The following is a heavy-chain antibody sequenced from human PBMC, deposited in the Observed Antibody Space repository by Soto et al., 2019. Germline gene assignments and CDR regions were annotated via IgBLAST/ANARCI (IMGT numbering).Heavy chain of an antibody. D-gene: IGHD6-6*01. Sequence: SVKVSCKASGGTFSSYAISWVRQAPGQGLEWMGGIIPIFGTANYAQKFQGRVTITADESTSTAYMELSSLRSEDTAVYYCARSAVSIAARWLDYWGQGTLVTVSS. CDR1: GGTFSSYA. CDR2: IIPIFGTA. V-gene: IGHV1-69*13. J-gene: IGHJ4*02. CDR3: ARSAVSIAARWLDY.